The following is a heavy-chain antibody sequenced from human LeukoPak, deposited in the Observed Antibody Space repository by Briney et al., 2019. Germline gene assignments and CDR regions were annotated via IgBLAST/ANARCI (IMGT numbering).Heavy chain of an antibody. CDR3: AKSMVAATHYYSYGLDV. CDR2: ISGNGIAT. V-gene: IGHV3-23*01. CDR1: GFTFSNYA. Sequence: GGSLRLSCAASGFTFSNYAMSWVRQPPGKGRGWFSEISGNGIATYYADSGTGRFTISRDNSKNTLYLQMNSLRAEETAVYYCAKSMVAATHYYSYGLDVWGQGTTVTVSS. D-gene: IGHD2-15*01. J-gene: IGHJ6*02.